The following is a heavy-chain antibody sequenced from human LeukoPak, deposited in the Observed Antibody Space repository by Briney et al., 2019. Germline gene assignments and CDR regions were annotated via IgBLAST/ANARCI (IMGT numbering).Heavy chain of an antibody. CDR1: GGSISSGSYY. Sequence: SETLSLTCTVSGGSISSGSYYWSWIRQPAGKGLEWIGLIYTSGSTNYNPCLKSRVTISVDTSKNQFSLKLSSVSAADTAVYYCARDRYYDSSGPPDWGQGSLVTVSS. D-gene: IGHD3-22*01. CDR3: ARDRYYDSSGPPD. V-gene: IGHV4-61*02. J-gene: IGHJ4*02. CDR2: IYTSGST.